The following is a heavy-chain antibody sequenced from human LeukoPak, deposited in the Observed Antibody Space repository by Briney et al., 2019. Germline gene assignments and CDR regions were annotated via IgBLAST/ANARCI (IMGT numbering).Heavy chain of an antibody. CDR1: GSTFSGCE. CDR2: ISSSGSTI. D-gene: IGHD2-15*01. Sequence: VAGSTFSGCELIWVGQASGKGMEWVSYISSSGSTIYYADSVKGRFTISRDNAKNSLYLQMNSLRAEDTAVYYCARDSRGDDAFDIWGQGTMVTVSS. J-gene: IGHJ3*02. V-gene: IGHV3-48*03. CDR3: ARDSRGDDAFDI.